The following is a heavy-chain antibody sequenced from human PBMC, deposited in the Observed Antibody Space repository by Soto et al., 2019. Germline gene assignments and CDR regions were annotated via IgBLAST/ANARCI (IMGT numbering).Heavy chain of an antibody. Sequence: PSDTLSLTCTVSGGSISSSSYYWGWIRQPPGKGLEWIGSIYYSGSTYYNPSLKSRVTISVDTSKNQFSLKLSSVTAADTAVYYCASRYDFWSGWIFDYWGQGNLVTV. V-gene: IGHV4-39*01. CDR1: GGSISSSSYY. J-gene: IGHJ4*02. CDR2: IYYSGST. CDR3: ASRYDFWSGWIFDY. D-gene: IGHD3-3*01.